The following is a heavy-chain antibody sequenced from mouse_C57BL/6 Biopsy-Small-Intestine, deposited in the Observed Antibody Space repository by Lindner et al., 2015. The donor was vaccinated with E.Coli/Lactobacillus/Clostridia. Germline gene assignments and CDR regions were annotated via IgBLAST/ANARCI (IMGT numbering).Heavy chain of an antibody. CDR3: ARGSSGGMDY. V-gene: IGHV5-17*01. Sequence: VQLQESGGGLVKTGGSLKLSCAASGFTFSDYGMHWVRQAPEKGLEWVAYISSGSNTIHYADTVKGRLTISRDNAKNTLILQMASLRSEDTAMYFCARGSSGGMDYWGQGTSVTVSS. D-gene: IGHD1-1*01. CDR2: ISSGSNTI. CDR1: GFTFSDYG. J-gene: IGHJ4*01.